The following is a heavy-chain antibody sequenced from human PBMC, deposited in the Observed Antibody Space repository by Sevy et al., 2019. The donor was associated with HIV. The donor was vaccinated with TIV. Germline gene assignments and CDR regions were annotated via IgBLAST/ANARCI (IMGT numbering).Heavy chain of an antibody. J-gene: IGHJ6*02. CDR1: GFTLSSFA. D-gene: IGHD2-2*01. CDR2: ISRSGSST. Sequence: GGSLRLSCAASGFTLSSFAMHWVRQAPGKGLEWVSSISRSGSSTDYADSVKGRFTISRDNSMNTLYLQMNSLRAEDTAVYYCAKVDVVVPVADYGLDVWGQGTTVTVSS. V-gene: IGHV3-23*01. CDR3: AKVDVVVPVADYGLDV.